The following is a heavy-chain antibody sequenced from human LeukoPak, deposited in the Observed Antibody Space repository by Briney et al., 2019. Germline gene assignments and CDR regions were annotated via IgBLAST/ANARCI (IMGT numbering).Heavy chain of an antibody. CDR2: ISWNGGRT. J-gene: IGHJ6*03. V-gene: IGHV3-20*04. CDR1: GFTFDDNG. Sequence: GGSLRLSCAASGFTFDDNGMTWVRHAPGKGLEWVSGISWNGGRTGYADSVKGRFTISRDNAKNSLYLQMNSLRAEDTALYYCARLRFTIFGVVRYYMDVWGKGTTVTVSS. D-gene: IGHD3-3*01. CDR3: ARLRFTIFGVVRYYMDV.